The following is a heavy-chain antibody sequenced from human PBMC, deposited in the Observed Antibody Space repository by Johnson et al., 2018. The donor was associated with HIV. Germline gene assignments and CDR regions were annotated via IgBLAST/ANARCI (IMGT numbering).Heavy chain of an antibody. V-gene: IGHV3-23*03. Sequence: VQLVESGGGVVQPGRSLRLSCAASGFTFSSYAMSWVRQAPGKGLEWVSILYSAGSTYYADSVKGRFTISRDNSKNTLYLQMNSLRAEDTAVYYCAREGRLGSYLGGVAFDIWGQGTMVTVSS. D-gene: IGHD1-26*01. CDR3: AREGRLGSYLGGVAFDI. CDR2: LYSAGST. J-gene: IGHJ3*02. CDR1: GFTFSSYA.